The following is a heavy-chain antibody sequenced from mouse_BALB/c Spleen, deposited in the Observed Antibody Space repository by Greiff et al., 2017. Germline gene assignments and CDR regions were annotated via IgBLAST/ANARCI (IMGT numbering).Heavy chain of an antibody. CDR3: ARRWDWDVYYAMDY. CDR2: IDPANGNT. V-gene: IGHV14-3*02. Sequence: VQLQQSGAELVKPGASVKLSCTASGFNIKDTYMHWVKQRPEQGLEWIGRIDPANGNTKYDPKFQGTATITADTSSNTAYLQLSSLTSEDTAVYYCARRWDWDVYYAMDYWGQGTSVTVSS. CDR1: GFNIKDTY. J-gene: IGHJ4*01. D-gene: IGHD4-1*01.